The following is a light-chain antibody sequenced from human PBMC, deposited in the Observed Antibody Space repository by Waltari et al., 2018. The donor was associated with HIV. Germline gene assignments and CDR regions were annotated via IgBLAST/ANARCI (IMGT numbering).Light chain of an antibody. CDR2: SAF. Sequence: DIQMTQSPSSLSASVGDRVTITCRASHDIGNALGWYQQKPGQAPQRLIYSAFTLQSGVPSRFSGRGSGMEFTLTINGLQSDDVATYYCIQHKSYPRTFGRGTKVE. V-gene: IGKV1-17*01. CDR1: HDIGNA. J-gene: IGKJ1*01. CDR3: IQHKSYPRT.